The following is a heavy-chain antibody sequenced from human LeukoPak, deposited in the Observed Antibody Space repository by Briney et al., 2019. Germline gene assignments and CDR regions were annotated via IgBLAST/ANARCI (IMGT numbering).Heavy chain of an antibody. V-gene: IGHV3-21*01. CDR1: GFTFSSYS. CDR2: ISSSSSYI. D-gene: IGHD3-3*01. CDR3: ARDTVTIFGVVDYYYGMDV. J-gene: IGHJ6*02. Sequence: GGSLRLSCAASGFTFSSYSMNWVRQAPGKGLEWVSSISSSSSYIYYADSVKGRFTISRDNTKNSLYLQMNSLRAEDTAVYYCARDTVTIFGVVDYYYGMDVWGQGTTVTVSS.